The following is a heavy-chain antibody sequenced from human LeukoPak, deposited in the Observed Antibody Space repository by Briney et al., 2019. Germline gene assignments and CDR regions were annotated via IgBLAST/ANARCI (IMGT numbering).Heavy chain of an antibody. CDR2: IYYSGSI. J-gene: IGHJ4*02. V-gene: IGHV4-59*01. CDR3: ARIRGVIMEYYFDY. CDR1: GGSISSYY. D-gene: IGHD3-10*01. Sequence: SETLSLTCTVSGGSISSYYWSWIRQPSGKGLEWIGYIYYSGSINYNPSLKSRVTISVDTSKNQFSLKLSSVTAADTAVYYCARIRGVIMEYYFDYWGQGTLVTVSS.